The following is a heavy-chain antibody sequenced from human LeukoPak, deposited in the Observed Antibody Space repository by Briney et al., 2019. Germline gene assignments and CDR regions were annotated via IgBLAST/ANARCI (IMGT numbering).Heavy chain of an antibody. CDR1: GGSISSGSYC. J-gene: IGHJ4*02. V-gene: IGHV4-39*01. CDR2: IYSSGTT. CDR3: ARPGSSGWAVNFDY. Sequence: SETLSLTCTVSGGSISSGSYCWGWIRQPPGKGLEWIGSIYSSGTTYYKPSLKSRLTISVDTSKNQFSLKLSSVTAADTAVYYCARPGSSGWAVNFDYWGQGTLVTISS. D-gene: IGHD6-19*01.